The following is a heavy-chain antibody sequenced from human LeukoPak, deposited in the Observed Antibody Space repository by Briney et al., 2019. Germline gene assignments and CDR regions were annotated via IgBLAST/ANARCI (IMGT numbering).Heavy chain of an antibody. Sequence: SETLSLTCTVSGGSISSYYWSWIRQPPGKGLEWIGYIYYSGSTNYNPSLKGRVTISVDTSKNQFSLKLSSVTAADTAVYYCARVWFGELSNWFDPWGQGTLVTVSS. CDR2: IYYSGST. J-gene: IGHJ5*02. CDR1: GGSISSYY. CDR3: ARVWFGELSNWFDP. V-gene: IGHV4-59*01. D-gene: IGHD3-10*01.